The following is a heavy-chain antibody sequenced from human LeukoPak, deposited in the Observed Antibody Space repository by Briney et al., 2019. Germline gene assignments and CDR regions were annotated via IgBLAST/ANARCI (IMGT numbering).Heavy chain of an antibody. J-gene: IGHJ4*02. V-gene: IGHV1-2*02. Sequence: GASVKVSCKASGYTFTGYYMHWVRQAPGQGLEWMGWINPNSGGTNYAQKFQGRVTMTRDTSISTAYMELSRLRSDDTAVYYCARDLYDSSGYYYPNDYWGQGTLVTVSS. CDR1: GYTFTGYY. CDR3: ARDLYDSSGYYYPNDY. D-gene: IGHD3-22*01. CDR2: INPNSGGT.